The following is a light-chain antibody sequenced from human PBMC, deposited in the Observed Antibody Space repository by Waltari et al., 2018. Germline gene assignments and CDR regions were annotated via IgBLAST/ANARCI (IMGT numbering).Light chain of an antibody. CDR1: NLESTS. Sequence: SYVLPQPPSVSVAPGPTARITCAGHNLESTSVLWFQQKPGQAPGLVVYDDSDRPSGVPGRFSGYNSGNTATLTINRVEVGDEADYHCQVWDSNSDHVVFGGGTRLTVL. V-gene: IGLV3-21*02. CDR2: DDS. CDR3: QVWDSNSDHVV. J-gene: IGLJ2*01.